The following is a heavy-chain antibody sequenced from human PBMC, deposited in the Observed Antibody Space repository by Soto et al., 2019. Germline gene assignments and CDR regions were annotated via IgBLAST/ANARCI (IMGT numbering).Heavy chain of an antibody. CDR3: ARSRYSYGYDFGY. Sequence: QVHLVQSGAEVKKPGSSVKVSCKASGDTFSSYAFRWVRQAPGQGLEWMGGIIPILGTANYAQKFQGRVTITADESTSTAYMELSSLRSEDTAMYYCARSRYSYGYDFGYWGQGTLVTVSS. V-gene: IGHV1-69*12. CDR1: GDTFSSYA. CDR2: IIPILGTA. D-gene: IGHD5-18*01. J-gene: IGHJ4*02.